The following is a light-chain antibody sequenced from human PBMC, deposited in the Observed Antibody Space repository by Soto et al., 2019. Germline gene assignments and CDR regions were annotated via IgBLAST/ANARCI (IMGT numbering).Light chain of an antibody. CDR1: QDIRNY. Sequence: IQLTQSPSSLSASVGDRVTVTCRASQDIRNYLAWYQQKPGKAPKLLICDASTLYSGVPSRFSGSGSGTDFTLTISGLQPDDFASFYCQEYHSYTWTFGQGTKVDIK. J-gene: IGKJ1*01. V-gene: IGKV1-9*01. CDR2: DAS. CDR3: QEYHSYTWT.